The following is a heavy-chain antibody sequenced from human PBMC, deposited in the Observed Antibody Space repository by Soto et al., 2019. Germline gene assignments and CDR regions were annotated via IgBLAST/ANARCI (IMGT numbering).Heavy chain of an antibody. J-gene: IGHJ6*02. Sequence: GGSLRLSCAASGFTFSSYAMHWVRQAQGKGLEWVAAISYDGSNKYYADSVKGRFTISRDNSKNTLYLQMNSLRAEDTAVYYCERDPTDYGDYSYYYVGMDVWGQGTTVTVSS. V-gene: IGHV3-30*04. CDR1: GFTFSSYA. CDR2: ISYDGSNK. CDR3: ERDPTDYGDYSYYYVGMDV. D-gene: IGHD4-17*01.